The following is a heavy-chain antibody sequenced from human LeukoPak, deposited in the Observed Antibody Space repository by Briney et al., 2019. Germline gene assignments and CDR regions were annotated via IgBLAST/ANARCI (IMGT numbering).Heavy chain of an antibody. D-gene: IGHD3-10*01. J-gene: IGHJ4*02. V-gene: IGHV1-3*01. CDR3: ARDRWYYGSGSPNDY. Sequence: ASVKVSCKASGYTFTSYAMHWVRQAPGQSLEWMGWINAGNGNTKYSQKFQGRVTITRDTSASTAYMELSSLRSEDTAVYYCARDRWYYGSGSPNDYWGQGTLVTVSS. CDR2: INAGNGNT. CDR1: GYTFTSYA.